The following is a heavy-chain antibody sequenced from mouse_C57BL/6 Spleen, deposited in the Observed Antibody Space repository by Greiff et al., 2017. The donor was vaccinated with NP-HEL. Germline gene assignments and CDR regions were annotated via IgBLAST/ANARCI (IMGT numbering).Heavy chain of an antibody. Sequence: EVQGVESGGGLVQPKGSLKLSCAASGFTFNTYAMHWVRQAPGKGLEWVTRIRSKSSNYATYYADSVKDRFTISRDDSQSMLYRQMNNLKTEDTAMYYCVREGYYYGSRTDYAMDYWGQGTSVTVSS. J-gene: IGHJ4*01. CDR1: GFTFNTYA. CDR3: VREGYYYGSRTDYAMDY. D-gene: IGHD1-1*01. V-gene: IGHV10-3*01. CDR2: IRSKSSNYAT.